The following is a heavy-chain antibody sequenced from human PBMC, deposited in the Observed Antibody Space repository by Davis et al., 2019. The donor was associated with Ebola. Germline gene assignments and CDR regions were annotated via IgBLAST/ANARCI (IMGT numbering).Heavy chain of an antibody. CDR3: ARASYCSNTSCYTEDYFDY. J-gene: IGHJ4*02. CDR1: GGSISSSNW. CDR2: IYHSGST. D-gene: IGHD2-2*02. V-gene: IGHV4-4*02. Sequence: PSETLSLTCAVSGGSISSSNWWSWVRQPPGKGLEWIGEIYHSGSTNYNPSLKSRVTISVDTSKNQFSLRLSSVTAADTAVYYCARASYCSNTSCYTEDYFDYWGQGTLVTVSS.